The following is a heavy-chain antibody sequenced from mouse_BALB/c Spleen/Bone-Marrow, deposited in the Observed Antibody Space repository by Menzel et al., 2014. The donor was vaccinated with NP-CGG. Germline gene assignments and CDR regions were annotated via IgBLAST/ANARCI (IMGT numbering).Heavy chain of an antibody. CDR1: GFTFSNSY. Sequence: VQLQQSGGEVVKPGTSVKLSCKTSGFTFSNSYISWLKLKPGQSLEWIAWIIGGTGGTTYNQKFTGKAQLTVDTSSNTAYTQLSSLTTEDSAIYYCARPLYGSSFAWFAYWGQGTLVTVSA. CDR3: ARPLYGSSFAWFAY. CDR2: IIGGTGGT. J-gene: IGHJ3*01. V-gene: IGHV1-54*02. D-gene: IGHD1-1*01.